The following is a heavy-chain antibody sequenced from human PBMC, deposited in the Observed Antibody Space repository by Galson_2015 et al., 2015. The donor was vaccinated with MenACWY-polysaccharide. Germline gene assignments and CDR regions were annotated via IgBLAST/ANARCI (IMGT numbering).Heavy chain of an antibody. Sequence: PALVKPTQPLTLTCTFSGFSLSTSGVGVGWIRQPPGKALEWLALIYWDDDKRYSPSLKSRLTITKDTSKNQVVLTMTNMDPVDTATYYCAHTDGLRLGELSTYIDYWGQGTLVTVSS. J-gene: IGHJ4*02. CDR1: GFSLSTSGVG. CDR2: IYWDDDK. V-gene: IGHV2-5*02. D-gene: IGHD3-16*02. CDR3: AHTDGLRLGELSTYIDY.